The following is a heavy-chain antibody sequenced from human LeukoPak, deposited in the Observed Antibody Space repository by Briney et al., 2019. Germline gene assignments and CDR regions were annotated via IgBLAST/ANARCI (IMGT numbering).Heavy chain of an antibody. D-gene: IGHD3-9*01. V-gene: IGHV4-39*07. CDR2: IYYSGST. J-gene: IGHJ6*03. CDR1: GGSISSSSYY. CDR3: ARTYYDILTGYGNYYYYMDV. Sequence: SETLSLTCTVSGGSISSSSYYWGWIRQPPGKGLEWIGSIYYSGSTYYHPSLKSRVTISVDTSKNQFSLKLSSVTAADTAVYYCARTYYDILTGYGNYYYYMDVWGKGTTVTVSS.